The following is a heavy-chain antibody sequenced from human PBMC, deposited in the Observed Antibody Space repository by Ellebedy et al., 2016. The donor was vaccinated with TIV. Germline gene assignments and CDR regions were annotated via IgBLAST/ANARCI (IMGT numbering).Heavy chain of an antibody. CDR2: LWSDGSNK. D-gene: IGHD3-10*01. CDR3: ARHDYGSGSYYSPEFDY. J-gene: IGHJ4*02. CDR1: GFTFSSYV. Sequence: GGSLRLXCAASGFTFSSYVMHWVRQAPGKGLEWVAVLWSDGSNKAYADSVKGRFTISRDTSKNTLYLQMNSLRAGDTAVYYCARHDYGSGSYYSPEFDYWGQGTLVTVSS. V-gene: IGHV3-33*01.